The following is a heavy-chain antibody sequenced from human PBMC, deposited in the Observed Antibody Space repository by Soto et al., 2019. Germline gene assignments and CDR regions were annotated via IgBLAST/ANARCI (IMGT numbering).Heavy chain of an antibody. Sequence: SETLSLTCTVSDGSINSYFWSWIRQPPGKGLEWIGYIHYSGSSNYNPSLKSRVTMSVDSSKNQFSLELSSLTAADTAVYYCARVNQLAPKRNAFDIWGQGTKVTLSS. D-gene: IGHD1-1*01. CDR3: ARVNQLAPKRNAFDI. CDR2: IHYSGSS. V-gene: IGHV4-59*01. J-gene: IGHJ3*02. CDR1: DGSINSYF.